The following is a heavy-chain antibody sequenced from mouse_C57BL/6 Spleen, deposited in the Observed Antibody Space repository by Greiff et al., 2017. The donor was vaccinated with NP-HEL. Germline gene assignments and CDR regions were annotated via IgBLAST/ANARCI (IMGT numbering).Heavy chain of an antibody. J-gene: IGHJ2*01. Sequence: DVKLVESGGDLVKPGGSLKLSCAASGFTFSSYGMSWVRQTPDKRLEWVATISSGGSYTYYPDSVKGRFTISRDNAKNTLYLQMSSLKSEDTAMYYCARITGYFDYWGQGTTLTVSS. CDR1: GFTFSSYG. V-gene: IGHV5-6*02. CDR2: ISSGGSYT. D-gene: IGHD4-1*01. CDR3: ARITGYFDY.